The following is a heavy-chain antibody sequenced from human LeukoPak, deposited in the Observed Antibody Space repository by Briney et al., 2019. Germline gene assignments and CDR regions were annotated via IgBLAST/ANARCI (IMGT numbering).Heavy chain of an antibody. V-gene: IGHV5-51*01. CDR1: GYRFTSYW. D-gene: IGHD5-18*01. CDR2: IYPGDSDT. J-gene: IGHJ3*02. CDR3: ARHGSAFVDTAMVFAFDI. Sequence: GESLKISCKGSGYRFTSYWIGWVRQMPGKGLEWMGIIYPGDSDTRYSPSFQGQVTISADESISTAYLQWSSLKASDTAMYYCARHGSAFVDTAMVFAFDIWGQGTMVTVSS.